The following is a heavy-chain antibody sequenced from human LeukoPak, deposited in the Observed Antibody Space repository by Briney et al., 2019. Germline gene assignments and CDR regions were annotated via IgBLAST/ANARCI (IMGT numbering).Heavy chain of an antibody. Sequence: GGSLRLSCAASGFTFSSYSMNWVRQAPGKGLEWVSYITFSSSIIYYADSVKGRFTISRDNAKNSLYLQMNSLRAEDTAVYYCARDRFHYGEYEKTFDYWGQGTLVSVSS. V-gene: IGHV3-48*01. J-gene: IGHJ4*02. CDR2: ITFSSSII. CDR1: GFTFSSYS. CDR3: ARDRFHYGEYEKTFDY. D-gene: IGHD4-17*01.